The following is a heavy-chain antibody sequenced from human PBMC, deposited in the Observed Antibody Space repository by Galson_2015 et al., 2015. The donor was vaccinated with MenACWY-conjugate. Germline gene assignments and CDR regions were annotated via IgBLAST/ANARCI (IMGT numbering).Heavy chain of an antibody. CDR1: GFTFPTYW. D-gene: IGHD3-3*01. CDR2: IRQDGSEK. CDR3: ARGDGDNDFWSGLDY. J-gene: IGHJ4*02. V-gene: IGHV3-7*03. Sequence: SLRLSCAASGFTFPTYWMTWVRQAPGKGLEWVANIRQDGSEKYYVDSVKGRFTISRDNAKNSLYLQMNSLRVEDTAVYYCARGDGDNDFWSGLDYWGQGTLVTVSS.